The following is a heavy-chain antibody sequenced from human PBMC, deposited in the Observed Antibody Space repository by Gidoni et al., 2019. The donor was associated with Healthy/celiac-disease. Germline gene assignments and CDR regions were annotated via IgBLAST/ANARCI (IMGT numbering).Heavy chain of an antibody. Sequence: QVQLVQSGAEVKKPGSSVKVSCKASVGTFSSYAISWVRQAPGQGLECMGGIIPIFGTANYAQKFQGRVTSTADESTSTAYMELSSLRAEDTAVYYCARDSSGYYFDYWGQGTLVTVSS. V-gene: IGHV1-69*01. J-gene: IGHJ4*02. CDR3: ARDSSGYYFDY. CDR2: IIPIFGTA. D-gene: IGHD5-12*01. CDR1: VGTFSSYA.